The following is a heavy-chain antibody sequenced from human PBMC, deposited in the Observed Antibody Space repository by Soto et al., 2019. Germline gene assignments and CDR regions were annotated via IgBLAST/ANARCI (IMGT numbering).Heavy chain of an antibody. D-gene: IGHD3-3*01. V-gene: IGHV3-49*03. CDR3: TVKYYDFWSGYYHFDY. CDR2: IRSKAYGGTT. J-gene: IGHJ4*02. CDR1: GFTFGDYA. Sequence: GGSLRLSCTASGFTFGDYAMSWFRQAPGKGLEWVGFIRSKAYGGTTEYAASVKGRFTISRDDSKSIAYLQMNSLKTEDTAVYYCTVKYYDFWSGYYHFDYWGQGTLVTVSS.